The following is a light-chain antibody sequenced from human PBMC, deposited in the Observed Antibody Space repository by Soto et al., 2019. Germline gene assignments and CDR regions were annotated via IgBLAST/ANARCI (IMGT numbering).Light chain of an antibody. CDR3: QQYDTSPLT. CDR1: QSVSSSY. V-gene: IGKV3-20*01. Sequence: IVFTQSPGTLSLSPGERATLSCRASQSVSSSYLAWYQQKPGQAPRLLIYGPSNRATGIPDRFSGSGSATDFTLTISRLEPGDFAVYYCQQYDTSPLTFGGGTKV. CDR2: GPS. J-gene: IGKJ4*01.